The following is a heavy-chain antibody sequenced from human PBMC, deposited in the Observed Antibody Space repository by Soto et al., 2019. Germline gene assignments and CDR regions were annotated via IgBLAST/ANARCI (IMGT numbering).Heavy chain of an antibody. CDR1: GYTFTSYA. CDR2: LYDVDGS. D-gene: IGHD1-1*01. J-gene: IGHJ3*01. V-gene: IGHV3-23*01. Sequence: SCKASGYTFTSYAISWVRQAPGKGLEWVSALYDVDGSFYADSVKGRFTTSSDSSKTTVYLQMNGLRPDDTAVYYCATWHEREHAYDVWGQGTTVTVSS. CDR3: ATWHEREHAYDV.